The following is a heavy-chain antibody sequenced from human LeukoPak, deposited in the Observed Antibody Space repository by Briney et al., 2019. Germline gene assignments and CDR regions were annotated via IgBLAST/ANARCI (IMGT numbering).Heavy chain of an antibody. CDR1: GGSISSYN. CDR3: ASRKLGNDY. Sequence: SETLSLTCTVSGGSISSYNWSWIRQPPGKGLEWIGYIYYTGTSYNPSLKSRVTISADTSKNQFSLNLSSVTAADTAVYYCASRKLGNDYWGQGTLVTVSS. V-gene: IGHV4-59*01. J-gene: IGHJ4*02. D-gene: IGHD7-27*01. CDR2: IYYTGT.